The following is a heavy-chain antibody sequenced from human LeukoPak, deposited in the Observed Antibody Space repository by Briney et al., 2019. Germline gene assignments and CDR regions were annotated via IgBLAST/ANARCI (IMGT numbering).Heavy chain of an antibody. CDR2: ISSTSIYI. CDR3: AKDILGWSFDC. D-gene: IGHD4-23*01. V-gene: IGHV3-21*04. Sequence: GGSLRLSCAASGFTFSSYSMNWVRQAPGKGLEWVSSISSTSIYIFYADSVKGRFTISRDNAKNSLYLQMNSLRAEDTAVYYCAKDILGWSFDCWGQGTLATVSS. CDR1: GFTFSSYS. J-gene: IGHJ4*02.